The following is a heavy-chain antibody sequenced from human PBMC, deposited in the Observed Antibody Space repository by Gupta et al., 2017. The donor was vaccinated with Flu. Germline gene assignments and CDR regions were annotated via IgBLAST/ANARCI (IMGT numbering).Heavy chain of an antibody. CDR3: AGGDYYLHSSGCWTY. CDR2: LSSSSGDT. Sequence: EVQLLESGGGLVQPGGSLRLSCAASGLSYRPYVMMWVRQAPGKGLEWVSTLSSSSGDTYYADSVKGRFTISRDNSKNTLHLQMKSLRAEDTAIYYCAGGDYYLHSSGCWTYWGQGTLVSVSS. CDR1: GLSYRPYV. D-gene: IGHD3-22*01. J-gene: IGHJ4*02. V-gene: IGHV3-23*01.